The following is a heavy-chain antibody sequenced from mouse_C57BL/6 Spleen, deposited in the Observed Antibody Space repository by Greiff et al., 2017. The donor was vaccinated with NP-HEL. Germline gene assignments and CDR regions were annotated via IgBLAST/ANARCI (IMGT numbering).Heavy chain of an antibody. V-gene: IGHV3-6*01. CDR1: GYSITSGYY. J-gene: IGHJ3*01. D-gene: IGHD3-1*01. CDR3: ARDRELGFAY. CDR2: ISYDGSN. Sequence: EVKLVESGPGLVKPSQSLSLTCSVTGYSITSGYYWNWIRQFPGNKLEWMGYISYDGSNNYNPSLKNRISITRDTSKNQFFLKLNSVTTEDTATYYCARDRELGFAYWGQGTLVTVSA.